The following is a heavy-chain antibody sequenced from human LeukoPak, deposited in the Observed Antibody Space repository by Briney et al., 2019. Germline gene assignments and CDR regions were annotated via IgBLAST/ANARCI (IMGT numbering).Heavy chain of an antibody. D-gene: IGHD3-22*01. CDR2: ISGSGGST. J-gene: IGHJ4*02. CDR1: GFTFSSYA. V-gene: IGHV3-23*01. CDR3: AKGANYYDSSGYRRYYFDY. Sequence: GGSLRLSCAASGFTFSSYAMSWVRQAPGKGLEWVSAISGSGGSTYYADPVKGRFTISRDNSKNTLYLQMNSLRAEDTAVYYCAKGANYYDSSGYRRYYFDYWGQGTLVTASS.